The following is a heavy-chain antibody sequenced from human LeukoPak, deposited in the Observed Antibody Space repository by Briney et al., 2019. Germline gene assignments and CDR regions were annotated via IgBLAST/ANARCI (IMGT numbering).Heavy chain of an antibody. CDR1: GFTFSSYG. CDR2: IWYDGSNK. Sequence: PGGSLRLSCAASGFTFSSYGMHWVRQAPGKGLGWVAVIWYDGSNKYYADSVKGRFTISRDNSKNTLYLQMNSLRAEDTAVYYCARDSSGHFDYWGQGTLVTVSS. V-gene: IGHV3-33*01. J-gene: IGHJ4*02. D-gene: IGHD6-6*01. CDR3: ARDSSGHFDY.